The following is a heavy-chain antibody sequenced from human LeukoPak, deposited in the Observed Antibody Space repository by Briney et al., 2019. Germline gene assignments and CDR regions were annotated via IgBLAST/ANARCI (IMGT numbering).Heavy chain of an antibody. J-gene: IGHJ4*02. CDR2: ISGSGGRT. CDR3: AKAGITMVRGVIPKPFDY. Sequence: GGSLRLSCAASGFTFSSYAMSWVRQAPGKGLEWVSAISGSGGRTYYADSVKGRFTISRDNSKNTLYLQMNSLRAEDTAVYYCAKAGITMVRGVIPKPFDYWGQGTLVTVSS. CDR1: GFTFSSYA. D-gene: IGHD3-10*01. V-gene: IGHV3-23*01.